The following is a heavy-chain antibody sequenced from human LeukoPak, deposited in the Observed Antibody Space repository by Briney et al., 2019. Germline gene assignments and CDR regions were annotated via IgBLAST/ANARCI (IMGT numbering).Heavy chain of an antibody. D-gene: IGHD3-10*01. Sequence: GGPLRLSCAASGFTFSSYAMHWVRQAPGKGLEWVSFIRFDGHDKFYAETVKGRFTISKDTSRNTLYLQMNSLRPEDTAVYYCAKDLMRDRWFGESWGQGTLVTVSS. CDR1: GFTFSSYA. CDR3: AKDLMRDRWFGES. J-gene: IGHJ5*02. V-gene: IGHV3-30*02. CDR2: IRFDGHDK.